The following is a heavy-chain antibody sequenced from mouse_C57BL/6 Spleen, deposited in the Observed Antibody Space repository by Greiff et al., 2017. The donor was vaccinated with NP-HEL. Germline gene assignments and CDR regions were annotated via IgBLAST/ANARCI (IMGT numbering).Heavy chain of an antibody. CDR2: ISDGGSYT. CDR1: GFTFSSYA. V-gene: IGHV5-4*03. D-gene: IGHD3-2*02. CDR3: ARGGSGYPY. Sequence: EVMLVESGGGLVKPGGSLKLSCAASGFTFSSYAMSWVRQTPEKRLEWVATISDGGSYTYYPDNVKGRFTISRDNAKNNLYLQMSHLKSEDTAMYYCARGGSGYPYWGQGTLVTVSA. J-gene: IGHJ3*01.